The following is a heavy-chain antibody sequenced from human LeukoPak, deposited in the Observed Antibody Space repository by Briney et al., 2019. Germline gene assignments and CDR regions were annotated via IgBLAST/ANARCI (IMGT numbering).Heavy chain of an antibody. V-gene: IGHV3-48*03. J-gene: IGHJ6*03. CDR2: ISSSGSTI. CDR1: GFTFSSYE. D-gene: IGHD6-13*01. CDR3: ARAGSSWDYYYYYYMDV. Sequence: GGSLRLSCAASGFTFSSYEMNWVRQAPGKGLEWVSYISSSGSTIYYADSVKGRFTISRDNSKNTLYLQMNSLRAEDTAVYYCARAGSSWDYYYYYYMDVWGKGTTVTISS.